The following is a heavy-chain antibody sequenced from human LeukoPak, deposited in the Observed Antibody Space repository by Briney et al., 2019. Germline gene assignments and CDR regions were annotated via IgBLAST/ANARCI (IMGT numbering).Heavy chain of an antibody. V-gene: IGHV1-46*01. D-gene: IGHD4-11*01. CDR1: GYTFTNYY. CDR2: INPSGGST. J-gene: IGHJ4*02. CDR3: ARWTTTYLDY. Sequence: ASVKVSRKASGYTFTNYYIHWVRQAPGQGLGWMGIINPSGGSTNFAQKFQGRVTMTTDTSTITVYMELSSLRSEDTAVYYCARWTTTYLDYWGQGTLVTVSS.